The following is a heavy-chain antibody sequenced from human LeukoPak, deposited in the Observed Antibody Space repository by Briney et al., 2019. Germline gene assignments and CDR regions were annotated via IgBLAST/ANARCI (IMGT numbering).Heavy chain of an antibody. CDR2: IRYDGSNK. D-gene: IGHD3-16*01. J-gene: IGHJ4*02. CDR1: GFTFSSYG. Sequence: QSGGSLRLSCAASGFTFSSYGVHWVRQAPGKGLEWVAFIRYDGSNKYYADSVKGRFTISRDNSKNTAYLQMTSLKPEDTAVYYCAALRPFDYWGQGTLVTVSS. CDR3: AALRPFDY. V-gene: IGHV3-30*02.